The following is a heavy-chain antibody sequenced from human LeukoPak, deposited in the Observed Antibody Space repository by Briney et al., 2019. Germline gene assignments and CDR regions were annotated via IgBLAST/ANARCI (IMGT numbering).Heavy chain of an antibody. J-gene: IGHJ4*02. CDR1: GGSISSGGHY. CDR3: ARGQGTVTTH. V-gene: IGHV4-31*03. D-gene: IGHD4-17*01. Sequence: PSETLSLTCTVSGGSISSGGHYWSWICQHPGKGLEWIGYIYYSGSTYYNPSLKSRVTISLDTSKNQFSLKLSSVTAADTAVYYCARGQGTVTTHWGQGTLVTVSS. CDR2: IYYSGST.